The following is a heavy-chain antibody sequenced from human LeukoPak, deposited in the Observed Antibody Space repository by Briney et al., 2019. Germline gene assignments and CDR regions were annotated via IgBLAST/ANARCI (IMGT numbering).Heavy chain of an antibody. J-gene: IGHJ3*02. V-gene: IGHV3-23*01. CDR3: ARGGCSGGSCYSDAFDI. Sequence: GGSLRLSCAGSGFTFSSYAINWVRQAPGKGLEWVSAISGTGTSAYYADSVKGRFTISRDNSKNTLYLQMNSLRAGDTAVYYCARGGCSGGSCYSDAFDIWGQGTMVTVSS. CDR1: GFTFSSYA. D-gene: IGHD2-15*01. CDR2: ISGTGTSA.